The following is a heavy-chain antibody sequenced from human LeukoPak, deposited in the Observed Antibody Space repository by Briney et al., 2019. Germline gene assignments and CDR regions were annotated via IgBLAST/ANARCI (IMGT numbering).Heavy chain of an antibody. D-gene: IGHD5-12*01. J-gene: IGHJ6*03. Sequence: GASVKVSCKASGGTFSSYAISWVRQAPGQGLEWMGGIIPIFGTANYAQKFQGRVTITADKSTSTAYMELSSLRSEDTAVYYCARAVYSGYGIRALGYYYMDVWGKGTTVTVSS. CDR2: IIPIFGTA. V-gene: IGHV1-69*06. CDR3: ARAVYSGYGIRALGYYYMDV. CDR1: GGTFSSYA.